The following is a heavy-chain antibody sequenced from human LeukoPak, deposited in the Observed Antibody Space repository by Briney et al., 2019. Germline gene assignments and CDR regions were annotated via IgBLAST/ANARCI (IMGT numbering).Heavy chain of an antibody. D-gene: IGHD2-2*03. CDR3: AAGYCSSTSCYAAHY. CDR2: INSDGSST. Sequence: RGSLRLSCAASGFTFSSYWMHWVRQAPGKGLVWVSRINSDGSSTSYADSVKGRFTISRDNAKNTLYLQMNSLRAEDTAVYYCAAGYCSSTSCYAAHYWGQGTLVTVSS. J-gene: IGHJ4*02. V-gene: IGHV3-74*01. CDR1: GFTFSSYW.